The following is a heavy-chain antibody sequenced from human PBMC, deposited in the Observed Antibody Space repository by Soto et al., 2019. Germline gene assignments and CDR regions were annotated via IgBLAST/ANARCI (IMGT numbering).Heavy chain of an antibody. J-gene: IGHJ3*02. CDR3: ARDLGNDWADGFDI. CDR2: IYSGGST. Sequence: GGSLRLSCAASGFTVSSSYMIWVRQAPGKGLEWVSTIYSGGSTNYADSVKVRFTISRDNSKNTLYLQMTSLRAEDTGLYYCARDLGNDWADGFDIWGQGTMVTVS. D-gene: IGHD3-9*01. CDR1: GFTVSSSY. V-gene: IGHV3-66*01.